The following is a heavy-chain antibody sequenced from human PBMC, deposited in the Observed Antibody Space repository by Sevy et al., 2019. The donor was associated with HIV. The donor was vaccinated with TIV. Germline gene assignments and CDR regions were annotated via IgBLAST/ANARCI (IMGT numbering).Heavy chain of an antibody. V-gene: IGHV1-18*01. Sequence: ASVKVSCKASGYTFTSYGISWVRQAPGQGLEWMGWISAYNGNTNYAQKLQGRVTMTTDTSTSTAYMELRVLGSDDTAVYYCARDIPDIVVVPAAIIHYYYGMDVWGQGTTVTVSS. CDR1: GYTFTSYG. D-gene: IGHD2-2*01. CDR2: ISAYNGNT. CDR3: ARDIPDIVVVPAAIIHYYYGMDV. J-gene: IGHJ6*02.